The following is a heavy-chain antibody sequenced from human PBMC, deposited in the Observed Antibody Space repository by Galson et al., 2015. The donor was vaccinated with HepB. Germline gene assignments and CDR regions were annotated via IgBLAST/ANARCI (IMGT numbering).Heavy chain of an antibody. CDR3: AKDRGSTSLDY. Sequence: SLRLSCAASGFTFDDYAMHWVRQAPGKGLEWVSGISWNSGSIGYADSVKGRFTISRDNAKNSLYLQMNSLRAEDTALYYCAKDRGSTSLDYWGQGTLVTVSS. CDR2: ISWNSGSI. D-gene: IGHD2-2*01. V-gene: IGHV3-9*01. CDR1: GFTFDDYA. J-gene: IGHJ4*02.